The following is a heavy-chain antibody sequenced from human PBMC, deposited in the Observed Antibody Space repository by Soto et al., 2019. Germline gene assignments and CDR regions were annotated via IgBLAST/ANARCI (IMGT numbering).Heavy chain of an antibody. Sequence: PGGSLRLSCAASGFTFSSYWMHWVRQAPGKGLVWVSRINSDGSSTGYADSVKGRFTISRDNAKNTLYLQMNSLRAEDTAVYYCARGTASMYYDFWSGYYGTGPDYGMDVWGQGTTVTVSS. CDR3: ARGTASMYYDFWSGYYGTGPDYGMDV. D-gene: IGHD3-3*01. J-gene: IGHJ6*02. CDR1: GFTFSSYW. CDR2: INSDGSST. V-gene: IGHV3-74*01.